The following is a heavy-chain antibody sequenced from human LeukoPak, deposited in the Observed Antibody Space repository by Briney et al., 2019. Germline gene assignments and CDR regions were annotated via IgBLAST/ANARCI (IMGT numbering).Heavy chain of an antibody. CDR1: GGSFSGYY. CDR3: ARAETYYYDSSGYWNAFDI. J-gene: IGHJ3*02. D-gene: IGHD3-22*01. Sequence: PSETLSLTCAVYGGSFSGYYWGWIRQPPGKGLEWIGSIYHSGSTYYNPSLKSRVTISVDTSKNQFSLKLSSVTAADTAVYYCARAETYYYDSSGYWNAFDIWGQGTMVTVSS. V-gene: IGHV4-34*01. CDR2: IYHSGST.